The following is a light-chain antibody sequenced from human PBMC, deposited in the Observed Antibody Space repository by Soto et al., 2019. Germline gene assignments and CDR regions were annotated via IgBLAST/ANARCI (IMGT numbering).Light chain of an antibody. CDR3: SSYTSSNTLV. V-gene: IGLV2-14*01. J-gene: IGLJ1*01. Sequence: LTQPASVSGSPGQSITISCTGGSSDIGGYNYVSWFQQHPGKAPKLMIYEVTNRPSGVSNRFSGSKSGSTASLTISGPQAEDEADYYCSSYTSSNTLVFGTGTKVTVL. CDR2: EVT. CDR1: SSDIGGYNY.